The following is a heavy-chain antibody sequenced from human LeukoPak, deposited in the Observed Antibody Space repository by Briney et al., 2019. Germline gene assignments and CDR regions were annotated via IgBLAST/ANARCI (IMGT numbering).Heavy chain of an antibody. CDR3: ARRVKGHAFDI. V-gene: IGHV7-4-1*02. D-gene: IGHD2-21*01. CDR2: INPNTGNP. J-gene: IGHJ3*02. CDR1: GYSFTTYG. Sequence: ASVKVSCKASGYSFTTYGISWVRQAPGQGLEWMGWINPNTGNPTCAQGFTGRFVFSLDTSVTTTYLQISTLKAEDTAVYYCARRVKGHAFDIWGQGTTVTVSS.